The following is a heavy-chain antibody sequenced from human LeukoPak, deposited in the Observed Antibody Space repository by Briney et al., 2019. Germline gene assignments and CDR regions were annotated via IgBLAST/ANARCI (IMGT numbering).Heavy chain of an antibody. J-gene: IGHJ5*02. CDR2: IYYSGST. Sequence: SETLSLTCTVSGGSISSYYWSWIRQPPGKGLVWIGYIYYSGSTNYNPSLKSRVTISVDTSKNQFSLKLSSVTAADTAVYYCARVNSSGWYVDWFDPWGQGTLVTVSS. CDR3: ARVNSSGWYVDWFDP. V-gene: IGHV4-59*01. CDR1: GGSISSYY. D-gene: IGHD6-19*01.